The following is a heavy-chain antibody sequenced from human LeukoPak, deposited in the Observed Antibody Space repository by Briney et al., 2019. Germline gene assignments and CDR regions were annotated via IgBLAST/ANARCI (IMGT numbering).Heavy chain of an antibody. V-gene: IGHV1-2*02. CDR3: ATEASGLNWFDP. D-gene: IGHD3-3*01. CDR1: GYTFIDYY. J-gene: IGHJ5*02. Sequence: ASVKVSCKASGYTFIDYYIHWERQAPGQGLEWMGWINPNSGGTNCAQKFQGRVTMTRDTSITTTYMELSRLTPDDSAVYFCATEASGLNWFDPWGQGTLVTVSS. CDR2: INPNSGGT.